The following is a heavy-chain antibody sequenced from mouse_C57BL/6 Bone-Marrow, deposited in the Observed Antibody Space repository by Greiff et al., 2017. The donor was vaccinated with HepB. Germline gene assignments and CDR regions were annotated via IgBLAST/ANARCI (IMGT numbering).Heavy chain of an antibody. CDR1: DSEVFPIAY. J-gene: IGHJ1*03. CDR2: ILPSIGRT. V-gene: IGHV15-2*01. Sequence: QVQLQQSGSELRSPGSSVKLSCKDFDSEVFPIAYMSWVRQKPGHGFEWIGGILPSIGRTIYGEKFEDKATLDADTLSNTAYLELNSLTSEDSAIYYCASGAHYYGSSHWYFDVWGTGTTVTVSS. D-gene: IGHD1-1*01. CDR3: ASGAHYYGSSHWYFDV.